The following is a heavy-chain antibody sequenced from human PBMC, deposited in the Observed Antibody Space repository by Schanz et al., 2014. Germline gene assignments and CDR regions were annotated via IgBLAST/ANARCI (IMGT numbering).Heavy chain of an antibody. CDR3: ARGRRGDCRRTSCTYYFDY. CDR1: LFTFINYD. D-gene: IGHD2-2*01. Sequence: EVQLVESGGGLVQPGGSLRLSCAASLFTFINYDMHWVRQAIGKGLEWVSGIGPASDPYYAGSVKGRFTISRENGKNSLYLQMNSLRAGDTAVYYCARGRRGDCRRTSCTYYFDYWGQGTLVTVSS. V-gene: IGHV3-13*05. CDR2: IGPASDP. J-gene: IGHJ4*02.